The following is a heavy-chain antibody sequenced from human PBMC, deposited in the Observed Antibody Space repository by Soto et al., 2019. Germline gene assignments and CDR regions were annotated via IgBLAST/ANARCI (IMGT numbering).Heavy chain of an antibody. D-gene: IGHD3-22*01. Sequence: PSETLSLTCTVSGGSISSGDYYWSWIRQPPGKGLEWIGYIYYGGSTNYNPSLKSRVTISVDTSKNQFSLKLSSVTAADTAVYYCASQYYYDSSGSQTFDYWGQGTQVTVSS. J-gene: IGHJ4*02. CDR1: GGSISSGDYY. CDR3: ASQYYYDSSGSQTFDY. V-gene: IGHV4-61*08. CDR2: IYYGGST.